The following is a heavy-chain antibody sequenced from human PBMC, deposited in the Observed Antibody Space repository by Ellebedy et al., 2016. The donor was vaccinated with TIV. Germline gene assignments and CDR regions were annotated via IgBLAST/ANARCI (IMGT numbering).Heavy chain of an antibody. J-gene: IGHJ3*02. CDR3: AKARGLWFGELPPDAFDI. Sequence: SLKISXAASGFTFDDYAMHWVRQAPGKGLEWVSGISWNSGSIGYADSVKGRFTISRDNAKNSLYLQMNSLRAEDTALYYCAKARGLWFGELPPDAFDIWGQGTMVTVSS. D-gene: IGHD3-10*01. V-gene: IGHV3-9*01. CDR2: ISWNSGSI. CDR1: GFTFDDYA.